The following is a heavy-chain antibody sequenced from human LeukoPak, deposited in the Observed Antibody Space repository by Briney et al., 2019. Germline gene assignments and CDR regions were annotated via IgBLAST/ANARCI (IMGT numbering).Heavy chain of an antibody. Sequence: SETLSLTCTVSGGSIRSHHWTWIRQAPGKRLEWIGYTFYTGATYYNPSLRSRVTISIDTSKNQFSLKVTSVTTADTAVYYCAKRDRGGWFDPWGQGTLVTV. J-gene: IGHJ5*02. V-gene: IGHV4-59*11. CDR1: GGSIRSHH. D-gene: IGHD1-1*01. CDR3: AKRDRGGWFDP. CDR2: TFYTGAT.